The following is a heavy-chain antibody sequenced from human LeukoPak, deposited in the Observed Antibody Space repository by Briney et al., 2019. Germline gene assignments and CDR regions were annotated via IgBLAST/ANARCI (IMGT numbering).Heavy chain of an antibody. J-gene: IGHJ4*02. D-gene: IGHD2-15*01. CDR3: ARGLAYCSGGSCYSHDCGGDCCWKYFDY. CDR2: INPNSGGT. Sequence: GASVKVSCKASGYTFSDHYIHWVRQAPGQGLEWMGWINPNSGGTNYAQKFQGRVTMTRDTSISTVYMELSRLRSDETAVYYCARGLAYCSGGSCYSHDCGGDCCWKYFDYWGQGTLVTVSS. CDR1: GYTFSDHY. V-gene: IGHV1-2*02.